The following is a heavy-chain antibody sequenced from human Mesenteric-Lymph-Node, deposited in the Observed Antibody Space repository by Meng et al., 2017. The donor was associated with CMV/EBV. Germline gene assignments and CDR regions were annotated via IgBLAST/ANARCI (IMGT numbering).Heavy chain of an antibody. D-gene: IGHD2-2*01. CDR3: ARGHCSSASCSPYGMDV. CDR1: GDSVPSNSAA. J-gene: IGHJ6*02. Sequence: SQTLSLTCAISGDSVPSNSAAWNWIRQSPSRGLEWLGSTYYRSRSYNDYAASVKSRITINPDTSKNQFSLQLKSVTPEDTAVYYCARGHCSSASCSPYGMDVWGQGTTVTVSS. V-gene: IGHV6-1*01. CDR2: TYYRSRSYN.